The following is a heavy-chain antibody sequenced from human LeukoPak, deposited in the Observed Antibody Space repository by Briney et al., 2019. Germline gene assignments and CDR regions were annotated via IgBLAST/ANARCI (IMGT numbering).Heavy chain of an antibody. J-gene: IGHJ4*02. V-gene: IGHV1-46*01. Sequence: ASVKVSCKASGYTFTSYFMHWVRQAPGQGLEWMGIINPSGGSTSYAQKFQGRVTMTRDTSTSTVYMELSSLRSEDTAVYYCARLSVLTYYDFWSGYYTNDYWGQGTLVTVSS. CDR1: GYTFTSYF. CDR3: ARLSVLTYYDFWSGYYTNDY. CDR2: INPSGGST. D-gene: IGHD3-3*01.